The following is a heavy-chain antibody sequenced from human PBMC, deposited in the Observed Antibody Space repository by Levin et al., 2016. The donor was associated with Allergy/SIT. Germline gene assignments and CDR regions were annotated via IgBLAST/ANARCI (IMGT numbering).Heavy chain of an antibody. Sequence: GESLKISCAASGFTFSSYAMSWVRQAPGKGLEWVSAISGSGGSTYYADSVKGRFTISRDNSKNTLYLQMNSLRAEDTAVYYCAKSGDIVVVVAATDWYFDLWGRGTLVTVSS. CDR3: AKSGDIVVVVAATDWYFDL. J-gene: IGHJ2*01. CDR1: GFTFSSYA. D-gene: IGHD2-15*01. V-gene: IGHV3-23*01. CDR2: ISGSGGST.